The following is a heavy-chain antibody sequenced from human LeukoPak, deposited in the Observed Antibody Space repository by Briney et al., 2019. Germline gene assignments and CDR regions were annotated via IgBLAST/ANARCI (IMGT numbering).Heavy chain of an antibody. Sequence: QLQLQESGPGLVKPSETLSLTCTVSGDSIRSSTYYYCWIRQPPGKGLEWIASIHNNGSTYYNSSLKSRVTTSIDTSKNQFSLTLNSVTAADTAVYYCASGVRRGARLLQWGQGTLVTVSS. D-gene: IGHD2-8*01. J-gene: IGHJ4*02. CDR2: IHNNGST. CDR3: ASGVRRGARLLQ. V-gene: IGHV4-39*07. CDR1: GDSIRSSTYY.